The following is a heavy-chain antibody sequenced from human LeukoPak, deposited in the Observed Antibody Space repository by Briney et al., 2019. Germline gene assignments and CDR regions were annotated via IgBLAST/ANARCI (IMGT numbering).Heavy chain of an antibody. CDR2: IYSGGST. V-gene: IGHV3-66*01. CDR3: ARDLSGSSGSDGI. Sequence: GGSLRLSCAASGFTVSSNYMSCVRQAPGKGLEWVSVIYSGGSTYYADSVKGRFTISRDNSKNTLYLQMNSLRAEDTAVYYCARDLSGSSGSDGIWGQGTMVTVSS. CDR1: GFTVSSNY. J-gene: IGHJ3*02. D-gene: IGHD6-19*01.